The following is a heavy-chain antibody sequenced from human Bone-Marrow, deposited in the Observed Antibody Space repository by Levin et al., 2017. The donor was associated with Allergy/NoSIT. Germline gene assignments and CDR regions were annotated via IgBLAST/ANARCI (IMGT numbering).Heavy chain of an antibody. V-gene: IGHV3-30*18. CDR3: AKDRPWDGDHSLDY. CDR2: ISYGGTKK. J-gene: IGHJ4*02. Sequence: GGSLRLSCAASGFTFSNYDMHWVRQAPGKGLEWVPLISYGGTKKYYADSVKGRFTISRDNSKNTLYLQIDSLRVEDTAVYYCAKDRPWDGDHSLDYWGQGTLVTVSS. CDR1: GFTFSNYD. D-gene: IGHD4-17*01.